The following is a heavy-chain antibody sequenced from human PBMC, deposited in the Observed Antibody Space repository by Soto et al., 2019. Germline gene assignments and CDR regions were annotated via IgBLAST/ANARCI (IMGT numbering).Heavy chain of an antibody. CDR1: GLTFSSYW. CDR2: INSDGSST. D-gene: IGHD4-17*01. Sequence: EVQLVESGGGLVQPGGSLRLSCAASGLTFSSYWMHWVRQAPGQGLVWVSRINSDGSSTSYADSVKGRFTLSRDNAKNKLYLQMNSLRAEDTAVYYCALSHTVTTDYWGQGTLVTVSS. V-gene: IGHV3-74*01. J-gene: IGHJ4*02. CDR3: ALSHTVTTDY.